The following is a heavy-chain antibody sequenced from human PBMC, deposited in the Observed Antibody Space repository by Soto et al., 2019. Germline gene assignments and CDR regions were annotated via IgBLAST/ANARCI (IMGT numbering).Heavy chain of an antibody. D-gene: IGHD3-3*01. V-gene: IGHV1-8*02. CDR3: ARLQRITIFGVVISRADLDV. CDR2: MNPNSGNT. J-gene: IGHJ6*02. Sequence: ASVKVACKASGCTFSSYAISWVRQAPGQGLEWMGWMNPNSGNTGYAQKFQGRVTMTRNTSISTAYMELSSLRSEDTAVYYCARLQRITIFGVVISRADLDVWGQGSTVTVSS. CDR1: GCTFSSYA.